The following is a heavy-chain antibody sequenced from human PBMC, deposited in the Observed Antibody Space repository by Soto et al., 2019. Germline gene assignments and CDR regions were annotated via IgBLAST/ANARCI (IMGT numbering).Heavy chain of an antibody. CDR1: GYTFTSHG. Sequence: QVQLVQSGAEVKKPGASVKVSCKGSGYTFTSHGITWVRQAPGQGLEWMGWSSADNGDTKYAQKVQGRVTMTTETXXSTAYMELRSLRFDDTAIYYCASPRKWLRSGGMDVWGQGTTVTVSS. J-gene: IGHJ6*02. V-gene: IGHV1-18*01. CDR3: ASPRKWLRSGGMDV. D-gene: IGHD5-12*01. CDR2: SSADNGDT.